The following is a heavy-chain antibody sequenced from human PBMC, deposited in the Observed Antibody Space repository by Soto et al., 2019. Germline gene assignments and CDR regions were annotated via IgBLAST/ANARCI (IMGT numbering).Heavy chain of an antibody. V-gene: IGHV1-69*13. CDR2: IIPIFGTA. CDR3: ARLEDYDSSGYPTPNFDY. Sequence: GTSVKLSCKDSGGTKSSNAISWVRQAPEQGLEWMGGIIPIFGTANYAQKFQGRVTITADESTSTAYMELSSLRSEDTAVYYCARLEDYDSSGYPTPNFDYWGQGTLVTVSS. D-gene: IGHD3-22*01. J-gene: IGHJ4*02. CDR1: GGTKSSNA.